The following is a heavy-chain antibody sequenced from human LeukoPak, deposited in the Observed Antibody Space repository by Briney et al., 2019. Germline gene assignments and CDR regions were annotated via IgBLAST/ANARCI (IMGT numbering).Heavy chain of an antibody. D-gene: IGHD4-17*01. CDR1: GFTFSDYY. Sequence: PGGSLRLSCAASGFTFSDYYMSWIRQAPGKGLEWVSYISSSSSYTNYADSVKGRFTISRDNAKNSLYLQMNSLRAEDTALYYCARFNGDYYRIDYWGQGTLVTVSS. CDR2: ISSSSSYT. CDR3: ARFNGDYYRIDY. J-gene: IGHJ4*02. V-gene: IGHV3-11*03.